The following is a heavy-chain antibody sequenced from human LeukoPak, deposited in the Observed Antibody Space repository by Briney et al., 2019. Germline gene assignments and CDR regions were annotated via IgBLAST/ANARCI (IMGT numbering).Heavy chain of an antibody. V-gene: IGHV3-48*01. CDR3: AREPRGYAFDI. CDR1: GFTFSSYS. CDR2: ITSSGSTI. Sequence: PGGSLRLSFAPSGFTFSSYSVNWFRHAPVKGLKWVSYITSSGSTIYYADSVKGRFTISRDNAKNSLFLQMNSLRAEDTAVYYCAREPRGYAFDIWGQGTLVTVSS. J-gene: IGHJ3*02.